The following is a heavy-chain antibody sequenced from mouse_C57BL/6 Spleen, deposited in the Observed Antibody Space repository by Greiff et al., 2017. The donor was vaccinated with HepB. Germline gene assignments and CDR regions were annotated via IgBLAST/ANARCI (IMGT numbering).Heavy chain of an antibody. CDR1: GFTFSDYY. J-gene: IGHJ4*01. Sequence: EVKLMESGGGLVQPGGSLKLSCAASGFTFSDYYMYWVRQTPEKRLEWVAYISNGGGSTYYPDTVKGRFTISRDNAKNTLYLQMSRLKSEDTAMYYCARRGTVGGYMVDYWGQGTSVTVSS. V-gene: IGHV5-12*01. D-gene: IGHD1-1*01. CDR3: ARRGTVGGYMVDY. CDR2: ISNGGGST.